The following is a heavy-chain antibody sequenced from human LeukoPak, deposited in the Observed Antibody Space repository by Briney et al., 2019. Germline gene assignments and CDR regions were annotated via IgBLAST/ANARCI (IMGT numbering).Heavy chain of an antibody. D-gene: IGHD6-13*01. CDR2: INSDGSST. Sequence: GGSLRLSCAASGFTFRSYWMRWVRQAPGKGLVWVSRINSDGSSTSYADSVKGRFTISRDNAKNTLYLQMNSLRVEDTAVYYCARVEVGAAATKPDHWGQGTLVTVSS. CDR3: ARVEVGAAATKPDH. V-gene: IGHV3-74*01. J-gene: IGHJ4*02. CDR1: GFTFRSYW.